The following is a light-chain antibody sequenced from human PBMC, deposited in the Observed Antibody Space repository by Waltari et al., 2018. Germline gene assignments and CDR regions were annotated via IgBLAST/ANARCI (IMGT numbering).Light chain of an antibody. J-gene: IGLJ2*01. CDR1: GSAVRGYDY. CDR3: SSYTSSGVV. Sequence: QSALTQPASVSGSPGQGILHSFTGTGSAVRGYDYFSWYQQYPGKAPRLIIYDVYNRPSGVSNRFSGSKSDNTASLTISGLQAEDESVYYCSSYTSSGVVFGGGTKLTVL. CDR2: DVY. V-gene: IGLV2-14*01.